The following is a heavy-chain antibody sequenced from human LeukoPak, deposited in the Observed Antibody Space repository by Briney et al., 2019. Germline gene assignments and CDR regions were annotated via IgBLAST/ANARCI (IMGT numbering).Heavy chain of an antibody. V-gene: IGHV3-30-3*01. CDR1: GFTFSSYA. Sequence: QPGRSLRLSCAASGFTFSSYAMHWVRQAPGKGLEWVAVISYDGSNKYYADSVKGRFTISRDNSKNTLYLQMNSLRAEDTAVYYCARPDRSSWPYYYYYGMDVWGQGTTVTVSS. J-gene: IGHJ6*02. CDR2: ISYDGSNK. D-gene: IGHD6-13*01. CDR3: ARPDRSSWPYYYYYGMDV.